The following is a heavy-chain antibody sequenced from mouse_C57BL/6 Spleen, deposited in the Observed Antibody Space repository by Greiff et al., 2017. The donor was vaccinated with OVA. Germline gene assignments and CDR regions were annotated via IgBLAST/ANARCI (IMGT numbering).Heavy chain of an antibody. V-gene: IGHV2-5*01. J-gene: IGHJ4*01. CDR3: AKEGYDYDGGYYYAMDY. Sequence: QVQLKQSGPGLVQPSQSLSITCTVSGFSLTSYGVHWVRQSPGKGLEWLGVIWRGGSTDYNAAFMSRLSITKDNSKSQVFFKMNSLQADDTAIYYCAKEGYDYDGGYYYAMDYWGQGTSVTVSS. D-gene: IGHD2-4*01. CDR2: IWRGGST. CDR1: GFSLTSYG.